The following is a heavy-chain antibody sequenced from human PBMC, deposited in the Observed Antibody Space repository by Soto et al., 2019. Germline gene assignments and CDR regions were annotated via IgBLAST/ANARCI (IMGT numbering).Heavy chain of an antibody. Sequence: EVQLVESGGGLVKPGGSLRLSCAASGFTFSTYSMNWVRQAPGKGLEWVSCISSSSSYIYYADSVKGRFTISRDNAKNSLYLQINSLRAEDTAVYYCARYDSSGYYWPYYYYGMDVWGQGTTVTVSS. CDR2: ISSSSSYI. D-gene: IGHD3-22*01. CDR1: GFTFSTYS. CDR3: ARYDSSGYYWPYYYYGMDV. V-gene: IGHV3-21*01. J-gene: IGHJ6*02.